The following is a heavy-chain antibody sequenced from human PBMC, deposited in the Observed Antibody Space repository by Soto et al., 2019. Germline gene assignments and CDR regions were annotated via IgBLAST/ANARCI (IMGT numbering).Heavy chain of an antibody. CDR3: ARGSKGSSWFSASYHFDS. CDR2: ITSRGTTV. V-gene: IGHV3-11*01. J-gene: IGHJ4*02. D-gene: IGHD6-13*01. CDR1: AFTFSDYY. Sequence: QVQLAESGGGLVTPGGSLRLSCAASAFTFSDYYMTWIRQAPGKGLEWVSYITSRGTTVYYADSVKGRFTISRDNTKNSLYLQMNSLRAEDTAVYYCARGSKGSSWFSASYHFDSWGQGTLVTVSS.